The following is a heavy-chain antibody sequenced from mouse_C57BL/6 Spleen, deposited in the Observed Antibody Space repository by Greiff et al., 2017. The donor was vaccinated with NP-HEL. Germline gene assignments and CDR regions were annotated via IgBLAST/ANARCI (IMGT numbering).Heavy chain of an antibody. J-gene: IGHJ4*01. CDR3: ATDMITTRAYYAMDY. CDR2: ISSGSSTI. CDR1: GFTFSDYG. Sequence: EVMLVESGGGLVKPGGSLKLSCAASGFTFSDYGMHWVRQAPEKGLEWVAYISSGSSTIYYADTVKGRFTISRDNAKNTLFLQMTSLRSEDTAMYYCATDMITTRAYYAMDYWGKEPQSPSPQ. V-gene: IGHV5-17*01. D-gene: IGHD2-4*01.